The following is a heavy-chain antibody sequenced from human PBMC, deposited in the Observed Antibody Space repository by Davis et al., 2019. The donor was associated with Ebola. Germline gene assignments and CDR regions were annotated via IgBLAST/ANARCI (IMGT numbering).Heavy chain of an antibody. D-gene: IGHD3-3*01. CDR2: ISDDVSST. J-gene: IGHJ4*02. V-gene: IGHV3-74*01. CDR3: ARGGQGSGLYPFDY. CDR1: GLTISNYW. Sequence: PGGSLRLSCAASGLTISNYWMHWVRQLPGKGLVWVSRISDDVSSTTYADSVKGRFTISRDNAKNTLYLQMNSLRAEDTAVYYCARGGQGSGLYPFDYWGRGTLVTVSS.